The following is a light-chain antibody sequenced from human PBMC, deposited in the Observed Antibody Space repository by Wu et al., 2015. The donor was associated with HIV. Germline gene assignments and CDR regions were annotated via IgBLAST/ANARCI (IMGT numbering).Light chain of an antibody. J-gene: IGKJ1*01. V-gene: IGKV1-27*01. Sequence: DIQVTQSPSSLSASVGDRVTITCRSSQGISNFLAWYQQKPGKVPKLLIYAASTLQSGVPSRFSGSGSGTDFTLTISSLQPEDVATYYCQKYNSAPWTFGQGTKVEIK. CDR1: QGISNF. CDR3: QKYNSAPWT. CDR2: AAS.